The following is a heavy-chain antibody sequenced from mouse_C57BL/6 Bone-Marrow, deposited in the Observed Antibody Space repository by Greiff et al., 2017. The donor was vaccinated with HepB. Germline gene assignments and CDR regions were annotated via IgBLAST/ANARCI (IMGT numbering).Heavy chain of an antibody. D-gene: IGHD1-1*01. V-gene: IGHV1-59*01. J-gene: IGHJ1*03. Sequence: VQLQQPGAELVRPGTSVKLSCKASGYTFTGYWMHWVKQRPGQGLEWIGVIDPSDSYTNYNQKFKGKATLTVDTSSSTAYMQLSSLTSEDSAVYYCARWYYGSSGDWYFDVWGTGTTVTVSS. CDR3: ARWYYGSSGDWYFDV. CDR2: IDPSDSYT. CDR1: GYTFTGYW.